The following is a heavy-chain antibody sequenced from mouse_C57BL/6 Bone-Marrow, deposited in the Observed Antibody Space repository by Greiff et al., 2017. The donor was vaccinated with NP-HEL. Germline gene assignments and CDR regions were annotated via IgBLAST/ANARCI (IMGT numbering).Heavy chain of an antibody. J-gene: IGHJ4*01. CDR1: GYTFTNYW. D-gene: IGHD2-1*01. CDR3: ARSGGNYDYYAMDY. CDR2: IYPGGGYT. V-gene: IGHV1-63*01. Sequence: VKLVESGAELVRPGTSVKMSCKASGYTFTNYWIGWAKQRPGHGLEWIGDIYPGGGYTNYNEKFKGKATLTADKSSSTAYMQFSSLTSEDSAIYYCARSGGNYDYYAMDYWGQGTSVTVSS.